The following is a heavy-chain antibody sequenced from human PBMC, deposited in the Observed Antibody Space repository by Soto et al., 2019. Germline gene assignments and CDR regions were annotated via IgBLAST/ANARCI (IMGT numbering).Heavy chain of an antibody. Sequence: PSETLSLTCAVYGGSFSGYYWSWIRQPPGKGLEWIGEINHSGSTNYNPSLKSRVTISVDTSKNQFSLKLSSVTAADTAVYYCARGSGDYDVWSGYYYYYYGMDVWGQGTTVT. CDR1: GGSFSGYY. V-gene: IGHV4-34*01. CDR2: INHSGST. D-gene: IGHD3-3*01. J-gene: IGHJ6*02. CDR3: ARGSGDYDVWSGYYYYYYGMDV.